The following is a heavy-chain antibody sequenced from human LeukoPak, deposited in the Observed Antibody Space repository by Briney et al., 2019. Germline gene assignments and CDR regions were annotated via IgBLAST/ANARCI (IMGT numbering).Heavy chain of an antibody. J-gene: IGHJ4*02. CDR3: ATQVCRGNSCYSSLDF. V-gene: IGHV1-24*01. CDR2: FDPDAGQT. D-gene: IGHD2-15*01. Sequence: ASVKVSCKVSGYTFTELAMHWVRQSPGKGLEWLGCFDPDAGQTIYGQKFQGRLTMTEDTSTDTAFMDLSSLRSEDTAVYYCATQVCRGNSCYSSLDFWGQGTLVTVSS. CDR1: GYTFTELA.